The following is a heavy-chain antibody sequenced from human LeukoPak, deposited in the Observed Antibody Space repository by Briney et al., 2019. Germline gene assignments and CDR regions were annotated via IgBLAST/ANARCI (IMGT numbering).Heavy chain of an antibody. Sequence: PGGSLRLSCAASGFTFSSYSMNWVRQAPGKGLEWVSSISSSSSYIYYADSVKGRFTISRDNAKNSLYLQMNSLRAEDTAVYYCARGRAVVTAPFDYWGQGTLVTVSS. CDR2: ISSSSSYI. D-gene: IGHD2-21*02. V-gene: IGHV3-21*01. CDR1: GFTFSSYS. J-gene: IGHJ4*02. CDR3: ARGRAVVTAPFDY.